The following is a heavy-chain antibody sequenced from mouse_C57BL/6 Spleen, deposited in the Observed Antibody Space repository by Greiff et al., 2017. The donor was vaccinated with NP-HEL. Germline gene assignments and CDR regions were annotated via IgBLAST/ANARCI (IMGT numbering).Heavy chain of an antibody. CDR3: ARHEGRGIYYYGSSLAWFAY. J-gene: IGHJ3*01. Sequence: QVQLQQSGAELVKPGASVKLSCKASGYTFTEYPIHWVKQRSGQGLEWIGWFYPGSGSIKYNEKFKDKATLTADKSSSTVYMELSRLTSEDSAVYFCARHEGRGIYYYGSSLAWFAYWGQGTLVTVSA. D-gene: IGHD1-1*01. V-gene: IGHV1-62-2*01. CDR1: GYTFTEYP. CDR2: FYPGSGSI.